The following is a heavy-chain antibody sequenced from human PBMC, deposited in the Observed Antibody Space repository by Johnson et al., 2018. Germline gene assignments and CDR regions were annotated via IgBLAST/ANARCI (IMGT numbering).Heavy chain of an antibody. CDR2: ISSSSSYI. Sequence: QLVESGGGLVKPGGSLRLSCAASGFTFSSYSMNWVRQAPGKGLEWVSSISSSSSYIYYADSVKGRFTISRDNAKNSLYLQMNSLRAEDTAVYYCARSYGDYDAFDIWGQGTMVTVSS. V-gene: IGHV3-21*01. CDR3: ARSYGDYDAFDI. CDR1: GFTFSSYS. J-gene: IGHJ3*02. D-gene: IGHD4-17*01.